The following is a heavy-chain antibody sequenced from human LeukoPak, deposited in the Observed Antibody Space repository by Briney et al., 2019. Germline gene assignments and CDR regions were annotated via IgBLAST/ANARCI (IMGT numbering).Heavy chain of an antibody. Sequence: ASVKVSCKVSGYTLTELSMHWVRQAPGKGLEWMGGFDPEDGETIYAQKFQGRVTMTEDTSTDTAYMELSSLRSEDTAVYYCATFGITGTASDCWGQGTLVTVSS. CDR2: FDPEDGET. D-gene: IGHD1-20*01. CDR1: GYTLTELS. V-gene: IGHV1-24*01. CDR3: ATFGITGTASDC. J-gene: IGHJ4*02.